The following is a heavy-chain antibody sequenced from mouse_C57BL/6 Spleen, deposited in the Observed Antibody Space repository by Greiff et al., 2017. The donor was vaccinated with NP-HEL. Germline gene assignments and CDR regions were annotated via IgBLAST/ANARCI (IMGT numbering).Heavy chain of an antibody. J-gene: IGHJ4*01. Sequence: EVQLQQSGPELVKPGASVKISCKASGYTFTDYYMNWVKQSHGKSLEWIGDINPNNGGTSYIQKFKGKATLTVDKSSSTAYMELRSLTSEDSAVYYCARRARRHMDYWGQGTSVTVSA. CDR3: ARRARRHMDY. V-gene: IGHV1-26*01. CDR2: INPNNGGT. CDR1: GYTFTDYY. D-gene: IGHD3-1*01.